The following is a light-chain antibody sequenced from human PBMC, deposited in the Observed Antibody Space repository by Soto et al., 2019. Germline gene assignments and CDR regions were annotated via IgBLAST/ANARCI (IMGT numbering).Light chain of an antibody. CDR1: QDVGKW. CDR2: GAS. J-gene: IGKJ5*01. CDR3: QQANRSPIT. V-gene: IGKV1-12*01. Sequence: DIQMTQSPPPVSALVGDRVTIPCRASQDVGKWLAWYQQKPGTAPTLLIHGASSLKSGVPPRYSGSGYGTDFTLTISSLQPEDFATCYCQQANRSPITFGQGTRLEIK.